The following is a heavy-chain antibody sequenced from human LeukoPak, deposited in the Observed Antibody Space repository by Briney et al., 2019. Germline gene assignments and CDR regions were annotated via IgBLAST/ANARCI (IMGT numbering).Heavy chain of an antibody. D-gene: IGHD4-23*01. V-gene: IGHV3-30*04. CDR1: GFTFSSYA. Sequence: GGSLRLSCAASGFTFSSYAMHWVRQAPGKGLECVAVISYDGSNKYYADSVKGRFTISRDNSKNTLYLQMNSLRAEDTAVYYCAKEKTTVVTRPYFDYWGQGTLVTVSS. J-gene: IGHJ4*02. CDR2: ISYDGSNK. CDR3: AKEKTTVVTRPYFDY.